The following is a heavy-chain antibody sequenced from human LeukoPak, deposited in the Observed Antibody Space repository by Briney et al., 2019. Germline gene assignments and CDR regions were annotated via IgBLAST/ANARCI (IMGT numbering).Heavy chain of an antibody. CDR3: ARVPAALNWFDP. Sequence: SETLSLTCAVSGYPISNGYYWGWIRQPPGKGLEWIGSIYYSGNTYDNPSLKSRVTISLDTSKNQFSLRLSSVTASDTAVYYCARVPAALNWFDPWGQGTLVTVSS. V-gene: IGHV4-38-2*01. J-gene: IGHJ5*02. CDR1: GYPISNGYY. CDR2: IYYSGNT. D-gene: IGHD2-2*01.